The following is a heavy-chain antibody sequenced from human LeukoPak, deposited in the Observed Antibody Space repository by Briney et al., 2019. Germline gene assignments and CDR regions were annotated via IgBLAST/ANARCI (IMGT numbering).Heavy chain of an antibody. V-gene: IGHV1-18*01. CDR2: ISGYNGNT. Sequence: GASVKVSCKTSGYTFTTFNIAWVRQAPGQGLEWMGWISGYNGNTNYAQKFQGRVTMTTDTSTSTVFMELRSLRSDDTAVYYCARDYGDRAYYFDYWGQGTLVTVSS. J-gene: IGHJ4*02. CDR3: ARDYGDRAYYFDY. CDR1: GYTFTTFN. D-gene: IGHD4-17*01.